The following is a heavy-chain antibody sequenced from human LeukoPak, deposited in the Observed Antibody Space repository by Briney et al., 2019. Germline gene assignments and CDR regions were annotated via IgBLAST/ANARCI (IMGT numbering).Heavy chain of an antibody. CDR2: ISPSGGIT. Sequence: GGTLRLSCGASGFTFSSHGMNWVRQAPGKGLEWVSGISPSGGITYYTDSVKGRFTISRDNSKNTVSLQMNSLRGEDTAVYYCAKDRYSSGWYSIFDYWGQGALVTVSS. CDR3: AKDRYSSGWYSIFDY. D-gene: IGHD6-19*01. V-gene: IGHV3-23*01. CDR1: GFTFSSHG. J-gene: IGHJ4*02.